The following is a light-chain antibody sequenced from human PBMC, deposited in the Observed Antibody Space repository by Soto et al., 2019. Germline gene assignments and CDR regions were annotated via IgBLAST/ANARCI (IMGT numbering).Light chain of an antibody. V-gene: IGLV2-11*01. CDR3: SAYAGSNTFV. Sequence: QSALTQPRSVSGSPGQSVTISCTGTSSDVGGYNYVSWYQQHPGKAPKLMIYEVTLRPSGVPDRFSGSKSGNTASLTVSGLQADDEADYYCSAYAGSNTFVFGTGTKLTVL. J-gene: IGLJ1*01. CDR2: EVT. CDR1: SSDVGGYNY.